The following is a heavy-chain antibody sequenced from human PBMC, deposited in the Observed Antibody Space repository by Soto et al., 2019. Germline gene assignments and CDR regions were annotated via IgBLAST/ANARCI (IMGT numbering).Heavy chain of an antibody. CDR2: IRSGGSNE. CDR3: ARGPLDAFDI. J-gene: IGHJ3*02. Sequence: QVQLVESGGGLVKPGGSLRLSCAASGFSFSGSYMSWIRQAPGKGLEWVSYIRSGGSNEYYAASVRGRFAISRDDAKNSLYLQLNSLRADDTAVYYCARGPLDAFDIWGQGTMVTVSS. CDR1: GFSFSGSY. V-gene: IGHV3-11*01.